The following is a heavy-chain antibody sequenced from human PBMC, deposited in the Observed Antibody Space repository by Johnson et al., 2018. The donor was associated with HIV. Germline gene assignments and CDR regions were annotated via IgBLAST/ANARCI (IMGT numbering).Heavy chain of an antibody. D-gene: IGHD2-2*01. Sequence: QVQLVESGGGLVQPGGSLRLSCAASGFTFSSYAMHWVRQAPGKGLEWVAVISYDGSNKYYADSVKGRFTISRDNSKNTLYMEINSLRAEDTAVYYWARRCSSSSCSHGAFDIWGQGTVVTVSS. CDR3: ARRCSSSSCSHGAFDI. V-gene: IGHV3-30*04. CDR2: ISYDGSNK. CDR1: GFTFSSYA. J-gene: IGHJ3*02.